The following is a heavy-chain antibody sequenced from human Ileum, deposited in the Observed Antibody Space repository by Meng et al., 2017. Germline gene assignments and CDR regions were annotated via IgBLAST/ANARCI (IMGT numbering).Heavy chain of an antibody. Sequence: QLQLQVSGPGLVKPSQTLYLTCHVSGDSLTSVTTQWTWIRQSPGEGLEYIGYIYYDGNTYSNPSLKGRLIISIDTSRNEFSLRLNSVTAADTAVYYCAREFYVDTAMVSDSWGQGTLVTVSS. V-gene: IGHV4-30-4*01. CDR1: GDSLTSVTTQ. D-gene: IGHD5-18*01. J-gene: IGHJ4*02. CDR3: AREFYVDTAMVSDS. CDR2: IYYDGNT.